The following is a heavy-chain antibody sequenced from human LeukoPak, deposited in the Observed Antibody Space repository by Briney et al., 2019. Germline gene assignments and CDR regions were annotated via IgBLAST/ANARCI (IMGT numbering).Heavy chain of an antibody. Sequence: GGSLRLSCAASGFTFSTYAMSWVRQAPGKGLEWVSAISGNGGTTYYADSVKGRFIISRDTSKTPLYLQMNRLRAEDTGLYYCARGRLEPLYFDFWGQGTLVTVSS. D-gene: IGHD1-1*01. CDR2: ISGNGGTT. CDR3: ARGRLEPLYFDF. CDR1: GFTFSTYA. V-gene: IGHV3-23*01. J-gene: IGHJ4*02.